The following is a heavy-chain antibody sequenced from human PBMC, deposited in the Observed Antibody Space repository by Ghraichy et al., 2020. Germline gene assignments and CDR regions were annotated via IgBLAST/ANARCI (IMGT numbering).Heavy chain of an antibody. Sequence: ASVKVSCKASGLTSSIYGISWVRQAPGRGFEWLGWISVDNGKTNYAQGVQDRVTMTADMSTNTVYMELRSLRSDDTAIYYCAKGPYGNFFDHWGQGIQVTVSS. D-gene: IGHD1-7*01. CDR3: AKGPYGNFFDH. J-gene: IGHJ5*02. V-gene: IGHV1-18*04. CDR1: GLTSSIYG. CDR2: ISVDNGKT.